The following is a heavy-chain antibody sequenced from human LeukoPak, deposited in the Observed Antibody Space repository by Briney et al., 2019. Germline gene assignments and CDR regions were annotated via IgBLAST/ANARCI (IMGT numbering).Heavy chain of an antibody. J-gene: IGHJ6*02. Sequence: ASVKVSCKASGYTFTSYYMHWVRQAPGQGLEWMGIINPSGGSTSYAQKFQGRVTMTRDTSTSTVYMELSRLRSDDTAVYYCARDCTTYYDFWSGYSGVYYGMDVWGQGTTVTVSS. V-gene: IGHV1-46*01. CDR1: GYTFTSYY. D-gene: IGHD3-3*01. CDR3: ARDCTTYYDFWSGYSGVYYGMDV. CDR2: INPSGGST.